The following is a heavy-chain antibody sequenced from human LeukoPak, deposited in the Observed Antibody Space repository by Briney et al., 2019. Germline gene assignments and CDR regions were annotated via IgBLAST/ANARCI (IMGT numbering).Heavy chain of an antibody. Sequence: GGSLRLSCAASGFTFSSYAMSWVRQAPGKGLVWVSRINSDGSSTSYADSVKGRFTISRDNAKNTLYLQMNSLRAEDTAVYYCARELAYYYDSSGYREKFDYWGQGTLVTVSS. D-gene: IGHD3-22*01. CDR1: GFTFSSYA. CDR2: INSDGSST. V-gene: IGHV3-74*01. J-gene: IGHJ4*02. CDR3: ARELAYYYDSSGYREKFDY.